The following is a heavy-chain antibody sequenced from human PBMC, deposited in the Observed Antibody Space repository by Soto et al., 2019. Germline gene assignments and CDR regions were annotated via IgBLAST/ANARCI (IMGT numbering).Heavy chain of an antibody. J-gene: IGHJ4*02. CDR2: INPDTGST. CDR1: GYKFTTSY. V-gene: IGHV1-46*01. Sequence: QVRLVQSRAEVQRPGASVNMSCQASGYKFTTSYLHWVRRAPGHGLQWMAMINPDTGSTSYAVTFQGRLAMTADKSTGTLYLGLGSLTSDDTATYYCARQHCSDTSCYFYFDYWGQGTLVSVSS. D-gene: IGHD2-15*01. CDR3: ARQHCSDTSCYFYFDY.